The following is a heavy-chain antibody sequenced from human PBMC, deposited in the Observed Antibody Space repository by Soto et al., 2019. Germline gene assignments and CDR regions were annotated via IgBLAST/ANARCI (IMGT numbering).Heavy chain of an antibody. V-gene: IGHV1-18*01. CDR1: GYTFYSHS. J-gene: IGHJ6*02. CDR3: ARCIQGDYYYGMDV. Sequence: QAQLVQSGAEVRKPGASVKVSCKASGYTFYSHSISWVRQAPGQGLEWMGRINADYGNTQYAQKFRGRVTMTTDTSTTTVYMELTSLGSDDTAVYYCARCIQGDYYYGMDVWGQGTTVTVSS. D-gene: IGHD5-18*01. CDR2: INADYGNT.